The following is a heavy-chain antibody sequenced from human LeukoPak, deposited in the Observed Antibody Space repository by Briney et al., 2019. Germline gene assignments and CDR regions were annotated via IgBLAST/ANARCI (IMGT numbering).Heavy chain of an antibody. CDR3: ARGGDLYDFWSGYYNP. CDR2: MNPNSGNT. Sequence: GASVKVSCKASGYTFTSYDINWVRQATGQGLEWMGWMNPNSGNTGYAQKFQGRVTITRNTYISTAYMELSSLRSEDTAVYYCARGGDLYDFWSGYYNPWGQGTLVTVSS. D-gene: IGHD3-3*01. CDR1: GYTFTSYD. V-gene: IGHV1-8*03. J-gene: IGHJ5*02.